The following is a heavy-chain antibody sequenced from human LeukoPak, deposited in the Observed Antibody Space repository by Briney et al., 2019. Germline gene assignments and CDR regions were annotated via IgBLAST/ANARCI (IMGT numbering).Heavy chain of an antibody. CDR2: IYYSGST. D-gene: IGHD6-13*01. V-gene: IGHV4-39*01. Sequence: SETLSLTGTVSGGSISSSTYYWGWIRQPPGKGLEWIGSIYYSGSTYYNASLKSRVTISADTSKNQFSLKLSSVTAADTAVYYCARPLSGSSSWHGDAFDIWGQGTMVTVSS. J-gene: IGHJ3*02. CDR1: GGSISSSTYY. CDR3: ARPLSGSSSWHGDAFDI.